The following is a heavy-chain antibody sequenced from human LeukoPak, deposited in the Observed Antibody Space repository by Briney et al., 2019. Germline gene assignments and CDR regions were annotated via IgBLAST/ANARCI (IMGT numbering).Heavy chain of an antibody. J-gene: IGHJ3*02. CDR2: INSDGSST. CDR1: GFTFSSYW. Sequence: GGSLRLSCAASGFTFSSYWMHWIRQAPGKGLVWVSRINSDGSSTSYADSVKGRFTISRDTAKNTLYLQMNSLRAEDTAVYYCARGKGYYSNDAFDIWGQGTTVTVSS. CDR3: ARGKGYYSNDAFDI. V-gene: IGHV3-74*01. D-gene: IGHD3-22*01.